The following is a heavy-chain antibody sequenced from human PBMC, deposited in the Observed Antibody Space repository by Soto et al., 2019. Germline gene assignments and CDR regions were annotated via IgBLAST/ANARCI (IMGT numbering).Heavy chain of an antibody. CDR3: TTDQPSSQGIAAAGTDRISWYYFDY. V-gene: IGHV3-15*07. Sequence: GGSLRLSCAASGFTFSNAWMNWVRQAPGKGLEWVGRIKSKTDGGTTDYAAPVKGRFTISRDDSKNTLYLQMNSLKTEDTAVYYCTTDQPSSQGIAAAGTDRISWYYFDYWGQGTLVTVSS. D-gene: IGHD6-13*01. J-gene: IGHJ4*02. CDR2: IKSKTDGGTT. CDR1: GFTFSNAW.